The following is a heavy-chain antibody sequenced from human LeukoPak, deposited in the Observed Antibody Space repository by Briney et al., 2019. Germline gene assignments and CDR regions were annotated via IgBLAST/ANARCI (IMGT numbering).Heavy chain of an antibody. Sequence: TGGSLRLSCAASGFTFSSYEMNWVRQAPGKGLEWVSYISSSGSTIYYADSVKGRFTISRDNAKNSLYLQMKSLRAEDTAVYYCAREGSSNDAFDIWGQGTMVTVSS. CDR1: GFTFSSYE. CDR2: ISSSGSTI. D-gene: IGHD3-10*01. CDR3: AREGSSNDAFDI. V-gene: IGHV3-48*03. J-gene: IGHJ3*02.